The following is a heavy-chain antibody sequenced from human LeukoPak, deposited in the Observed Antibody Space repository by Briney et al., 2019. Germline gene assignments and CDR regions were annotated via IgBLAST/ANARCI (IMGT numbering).Heavy chain of an antibody. D-gene: IGHD2-15*01. J-gene: IGHJ4*02. CDR1: GGSISSGGYY. Sequence: SQTLSLTCTVSGGSISSGGYYWSWIRQPPGKGLEWIGEINHSGSTNYNPSLKSRVTISVDTSKNQFSLKLSSVTAADTAVYYCARGSIVVVVAPYYFDYWGQGTLVTVSS. CDR2: INHSGST. CDR3: ARGSIVVVVAPYYFDY. V-gene: IGHV4-30-2*01.